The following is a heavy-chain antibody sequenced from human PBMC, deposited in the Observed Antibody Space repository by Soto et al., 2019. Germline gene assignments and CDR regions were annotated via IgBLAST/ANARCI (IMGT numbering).Heavy chain of an antibody. Sequence: GGSLRLSCAASGFTFSSYAMSWVRQAPGKGLEWVSAISGSGGSTYYADSVKGRFTISRDNSKNTLYLQMNSLRAEDTAVYYWAKHHTTNYYYYMDVWGKGTTVTVSS. CDR3: AKHHTTNYYYYMDV. V-gene: IGHV3-23*01. D-gene: IGHD1-26*01. J-gene: IGHJ6*03. CDR1: GFTFSSYA. CDR2: ISGSGGST.